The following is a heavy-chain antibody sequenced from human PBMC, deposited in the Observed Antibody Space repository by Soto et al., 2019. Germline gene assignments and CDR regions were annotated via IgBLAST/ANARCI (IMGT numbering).Heavy chain of an antibody. CDR2: INHSGST. D-gene: IGHD3-3*01. V-gene: IGHV4-34*01. CDR3: ARGKYYDFWSGYYFPLRFYWFDP. J-gene: IGHJ5*02. CDR1: GGSFSGYY. Sequence: SETLSLTCAVYGGSFSGYYWSWIRQPPGKGLEWIGEINHSGSTNYNPSLKSRVTISVDTSKNQFSLKLSSVTAADTAVYYCARGKYYDFWSGYYFPLRFYWFDPWGQGTLVTVSS.